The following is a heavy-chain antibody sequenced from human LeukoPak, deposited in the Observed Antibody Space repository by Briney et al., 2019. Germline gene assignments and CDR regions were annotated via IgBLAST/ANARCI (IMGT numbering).Heavy chain of an antibody. V-gene: IGHV3-13*01. J-gene: IGHJ3*02. CDR1: GLVFSNYD. CDR2: ILVACDT. D-gene: IGHD3-10*01. CDR3: VRDRLGERTFEI. Sequence: RSGGSLRLSCAASGLVFSNYDMHWVRQSTRKGLEWVAHILVACDTQYADSVKGRLTISRDNAKRSVFLQMNNLRDGDTAVYYCVRDRLGERTFEIWGQGTMVSVSS.